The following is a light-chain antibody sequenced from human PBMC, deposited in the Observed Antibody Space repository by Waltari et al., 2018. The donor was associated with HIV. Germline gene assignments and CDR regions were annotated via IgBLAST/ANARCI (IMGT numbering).Light chain of an antibody. CDR1: QSVNNN. V-gene: IGKV3-15*01. CDR2: DAA. CDR3: QQYSNWLLT. J-gene: IGKJ3*01. Sequence: EIMMTQSPATLSVSPGERVTLSCRASQSVNNNLAWYQQKPGQAPRFLIYDAASRATGIPARFSGSGSGTEFTLTISSLQSEDFAVYFCQQYSNWLLTFGPGTKVDI.